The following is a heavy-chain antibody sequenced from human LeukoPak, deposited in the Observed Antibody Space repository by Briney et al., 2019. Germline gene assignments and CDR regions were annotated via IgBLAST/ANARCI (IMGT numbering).Heavy chain of an antibody. CDR3: ARRGSGLNWFDP. D-gene: IGHD6-19*01. Sequence: PSETLSLTCTVSGGSISSSGYYWGWIRQPPGKGLDWIGSINYSERTYYNPSLKSRVTISVDTSKDQFSLKLNFETAADTAVYYCARRGSGLNWFDPWGQGTLVIVSS. CDR1: GGSISSSGYY. CDR2: INYSERT. J-gene: IGHJ5*02. V-gene: IGHV4-39*01.